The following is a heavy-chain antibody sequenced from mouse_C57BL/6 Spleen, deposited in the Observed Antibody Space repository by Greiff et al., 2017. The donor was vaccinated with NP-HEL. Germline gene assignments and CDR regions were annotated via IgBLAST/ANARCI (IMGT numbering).Heavy chain of an antibody. J-gene: IGHJ4*01. V-gene: IGHV1-22*01. D-gene: IGHD2-1*01. Sequence: VQLQQSGPELVKPGASVKMSCKASGYTFTDYNMHWVKQSHGKSLEWIGYINPNNGGNSYNQKFKGKATLTVNKSSSTAYMELRSLTSEDSAVYDCARGGIYYGNLYAMDYWGQGTSVTVSS. CDR1: GYTFTDYN. CDR3: ARGGIYYGNLYAMDY. CDR2: INPNNGGN.